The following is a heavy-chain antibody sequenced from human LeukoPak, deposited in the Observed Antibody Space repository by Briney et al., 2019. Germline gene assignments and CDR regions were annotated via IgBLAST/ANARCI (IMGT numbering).Heavy chain of an antibody. CDR3: ARDPPTYYYDSSGYYSTTADAFDI. J-gene: IGHJ3*02. V-gene: IGHV3-9*01. D-gene: IGHD3-22*01. CDR2: IGWNSGSI. Sequence: PGRSLRLSCAASGFTFDDYAMHWVRQAPGKGLEWVSGIGWNSGSIGYADSVKGRFTISRDNAKNSLYLQMNSLRAEDTAVYYCARDPPTYYYDSSGYYSTTADAFDIWGQGTMVTVS. CDR1: GFTFDDYA.